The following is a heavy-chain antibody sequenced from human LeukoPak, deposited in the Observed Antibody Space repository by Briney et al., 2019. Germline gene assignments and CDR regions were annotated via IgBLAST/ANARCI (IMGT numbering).Heavy chain of an antibody. Sequence: ASVKVSCKASGYTFTTYGISWVRQAPGQGLEWMGWIRGHNGNTEYAQKFQGRVTMTTDTSTSTAYMELSSLRSEDTAVYYCARAWVIARLGDAFDIWGQGTVVTVSS. D-gene: IGHD7-27*01. CDR2: IRGHNGNT. CDR3: ARAWVIARLGDAFDI. J-gene: IGHJ3*02. V-gene: IGHV1-18*01. CDR1: GYTFTTYG.